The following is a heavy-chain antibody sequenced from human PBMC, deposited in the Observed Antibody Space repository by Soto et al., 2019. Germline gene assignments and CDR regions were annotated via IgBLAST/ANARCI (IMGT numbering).Heavy chain of an antibody. D-gene: IGHD3-22*01. CDR2: IYHSGST. J-gene: IGHJ1*01. Sequence: PSETLSLTCAVSGGSISSGGYSWSWIRQPPGKGLEWIGYIYHSGSTYYNPSLKSRVTISVDRSKNQFSLKLSSVTAADTAVYYCASSYYDSSGSAPRDWGQGTLVTVSS. V-gene: IGHV4-30-2*01. CDR3: ASSYYDSSGSAPRD. CDR1: GGSISSGGYS.